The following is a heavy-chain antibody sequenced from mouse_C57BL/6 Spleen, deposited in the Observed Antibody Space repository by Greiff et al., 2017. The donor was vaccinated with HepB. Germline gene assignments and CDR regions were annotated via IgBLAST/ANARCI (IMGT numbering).Heavy chain of an antibody. CDR2: IWSGGST. J-gene: IGHJ1*03. Sequence: VKLQESGPGLVQPSQRLSITCTVSGFSLTSYGVHWVRQSPGKGLEWLGVIWSGGSTDYNAAFISRLSISKDNSKSQVFFKMNSLQADDTAIYYCARRDPGWYFDVWGTGTTVTVSS. CDR3: ARRDPGWYFDV. V-gene: IGHV2-2*01. CDR1: GFSLTSYG.